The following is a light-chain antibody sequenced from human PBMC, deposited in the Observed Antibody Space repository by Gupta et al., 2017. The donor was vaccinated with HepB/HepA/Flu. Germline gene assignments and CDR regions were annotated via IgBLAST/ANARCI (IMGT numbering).Light chain of an antibody. CDR2: VAS. CDR1: QHVLNSY. Sequence: VLTQSIGTLSLSTGERATLSCSPAQHVLNSYLAWYQQKPGQAPKLLIYVASSRSTGIPDRFSGSGSGTDFTLTISRLKPEDSAVYYCQQYDSTPQTFGQGTKVEIK. J-gene: IGKJ1*01. CDR3: QQYDSTPQT. V-gene: IGKV3-20*01.